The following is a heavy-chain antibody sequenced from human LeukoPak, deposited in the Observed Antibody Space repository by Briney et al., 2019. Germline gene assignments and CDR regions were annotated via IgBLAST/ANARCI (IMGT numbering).Heavy chain of an antibody. CDR2: INHSGST. CDR3: VRGGSYQILDY. D-gene: IGHD1-26*01. V-gene: IGHV4-34*01. CDR1: GGSFIGYY. Sequence: PSETLSLTCAVYGGSFIGYYWSWIRQPPGKGLEWIGEINHSGSTNYNPSLKSRVTISVDTSKNQFSLKLSSVTAADTAVYYCVRGGSYQILDYWGQGTLVTVSS. J-gene: IGHJ4*02.